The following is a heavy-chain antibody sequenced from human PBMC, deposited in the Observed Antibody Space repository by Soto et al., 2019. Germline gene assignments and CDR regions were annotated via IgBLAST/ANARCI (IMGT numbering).Heavy chain of an antibody. Sequence: SETLSLTCAVSGGSISSGGYSWSWIRQPPGKGLEWIGYIYHSGSTYYNPSLKSRVTISVDRSKNQFSLKLSSVTAADTAVYYCASYDSSGYYLDAFDIWGQGTMVTV. CDR2: IYHSGST. V-gene: IGHV4-30-2*01. D-gene: IGHD3-22*01. CDR1: GGSISSGGYS. CDR3: ASYDSSGYYLDAFDI. J-gene: IGHJ3*02.